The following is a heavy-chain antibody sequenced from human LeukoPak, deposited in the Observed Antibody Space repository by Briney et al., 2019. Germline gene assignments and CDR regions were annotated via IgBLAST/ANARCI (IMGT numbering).Heavy chain of an antibody. CDR2: ISSSSDYI. J-gene: IGHJ4*02. D-gene: IGHD3-9*01. Sequence: GGSLRLSCAASGFTFSEYSMNWVRQAPGKGLEWVSSISSSSDYIYYADSRRGRFTISRDNARNSLYLQMNSLRAEDTAMYYCARGGRSAYFDWSPDYWGQGTLVTVSS. CDR3: ARGGRSAYFDWSPDY. V-gene: IGHV3-21*01. CDR1: GFTFSEYS.